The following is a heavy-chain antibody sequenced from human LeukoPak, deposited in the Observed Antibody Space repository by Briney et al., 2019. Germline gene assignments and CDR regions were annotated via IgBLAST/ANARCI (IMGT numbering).Heavy chain of an antibody. J-gene: IGHJ6*02. V-gene: IGHV3-23*01. CDR2: ISGSGGSA. Sequence: PGGSLRLSCAASGFTFSSYAMSWVRQAPGKGLEWVSAISGSGGSAYYTDSVKGRFTISRDNSKNTLYLQMNSLRAEDTAVYYCAKDLYYYGSGSYPYYYYGMDVWGQGTTVTVSS. CDR3: AKDLYYYGSGSYPYYYYGMDV. D-gene: IGHD3-10*01. CDR1: GFTFSSYA.